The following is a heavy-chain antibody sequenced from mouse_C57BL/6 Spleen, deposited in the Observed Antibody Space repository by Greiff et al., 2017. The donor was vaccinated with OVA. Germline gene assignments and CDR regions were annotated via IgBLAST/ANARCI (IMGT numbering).Heavy chain of an antibody. CDR1: GYTFTSYW. CDR3: ARSGRDWFAD. V-gene: IGHV1-52*01. CDR2: IDPSDSET. J-gene: IGHJ3*01. Sequence: QVQLQQPGAELVRPGSSVKLSCKASGYTFTSYWMHWVKQRPIQGLEWIGNIDPSDSETHYNQKFKDKATLTVDKSSSTAYMQLSSLTSADSAVYYCARSGRDWFADWGQGTLVTVSA.